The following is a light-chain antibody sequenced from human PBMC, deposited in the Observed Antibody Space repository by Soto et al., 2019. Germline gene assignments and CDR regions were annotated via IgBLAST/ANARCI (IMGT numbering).Light chain of an antibody. CDR2: GAS. CDR1: QSVRRDY. J-gene: IGKJ4*01. Sequence: DIVLTQSPGTLSSSLGERATLSCRASQSVRRDYLAWYQQTPGQAPRLLIYGASSRATGIPDRFSGSGSGTDFTLTISRLEPEDVAVYYCQQYGTSVTFGGGTKVEIK. V-gene: IGKV3-20*01. CDR3: QQYGTSVT.